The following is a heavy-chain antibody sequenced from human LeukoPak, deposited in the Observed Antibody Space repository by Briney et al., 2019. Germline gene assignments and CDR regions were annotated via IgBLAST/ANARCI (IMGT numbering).Heavy chain of an antibody. Sequence: TGGSLRLSCAASRFTFRIYAMTWVRQAPGKGLEWDSAISAGGATFYADSLKGRFTISRDNSRNTLYLHMNSLRTEDTAVYYCAKNYHDNSAYFSWAFDIWGQGTMVTLSS. V-gene: IGHV3-23*01. D-gene: IGHD3-22*01. CDR2: ISAGGAT. J-gene: IGHJ3*02. CDR1: RFTFRIYA. CDR3: AKNYHDNSAYFSWAFDI.